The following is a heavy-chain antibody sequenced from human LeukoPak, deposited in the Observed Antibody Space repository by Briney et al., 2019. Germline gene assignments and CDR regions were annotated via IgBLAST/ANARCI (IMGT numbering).Heavy chain of an antibody. CDR1: GGSISSSNYY. Sequence: SETMSLTCTVSGGSISSSNYYWGWIRQPPGKGLEWIGSIYYSGNTYYNPSLKSRVTISVDTSKNHFSLKLSSVTAADTAVYYCDGRTEGVLGYWGQGTLVTVSS. D-gene: IGHD6-6*01. CDR3: DGRTEGVLGY. V-gene: IGHV4-39*02. CDR2: IYYSGNT. J-gene: IGHJ4*02.